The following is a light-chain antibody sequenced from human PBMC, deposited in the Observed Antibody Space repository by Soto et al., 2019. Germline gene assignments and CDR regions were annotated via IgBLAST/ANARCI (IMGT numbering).Light chain of an antibody. Sequence: EIVLTQSPGTLSLSPGERATLSCRASQSVSSSYLAWYQQKPGQAPRLLIYGASSRATGIPDRFSGGGSGTDFTLTISRLEPEDFAVYYCQQYGSSGTFGQGTKGDIK. CDR3: QQYGSSGT. J-gene: IGKJ1*01. CDR1: QSVSSSY. V-gene: IGKV3-20*01. CDR2: GAS.